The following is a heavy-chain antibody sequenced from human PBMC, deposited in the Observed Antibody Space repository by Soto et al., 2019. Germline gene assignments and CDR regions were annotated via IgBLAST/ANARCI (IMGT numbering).Heavy chain of an antibody. CDR3: ARAGQRSEKYFDH. CDR1: GYAISSGYF. V-gene: IGHV4-38-2*01. D-gene: IGHD2-15*01. Sequence: WETLSLTCVVSGYAISSGYFSDWVRKPPGKGLEYIGIIYHSGDTDYNPSLQSRVTLSVDTSKNQFSLKMTSVTAADTAVYYCARAGQRSEKYFDHSGQATLPT. J-gene: IGHJ4*02. CDR2: IYHSGDT.